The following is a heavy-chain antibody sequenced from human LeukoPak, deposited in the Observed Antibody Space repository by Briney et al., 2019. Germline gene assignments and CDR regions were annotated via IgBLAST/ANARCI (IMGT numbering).Heavy chain of an antibody. CDR1: GVSMSSSPYY. V-gene: IGHV4-39*01. Sequence: SETLSLTCTVSGVSMSSSPYYWGWIRQPPGKGLEWIGTIYDSGNTNYNPSLRSRLTISVDTSKNQFSLQLNSVTPEDTAVYYCARSVADLDYWGQGTLVTVSS. CDR2: IYDSGNT. CDR3: ARSVADLDY. J-gene: IGHJ4*02. D-gene: IGHD6-19*01.